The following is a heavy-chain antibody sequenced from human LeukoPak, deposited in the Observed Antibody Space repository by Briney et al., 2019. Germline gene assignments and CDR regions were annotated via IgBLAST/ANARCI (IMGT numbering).Heavy chain of an antibody. D-gene: IGHD3-10*01. CDR3: ARDKYGSGSYYMDV. J-gene: IGHJ6*03. CDR1: GFTFSSYS. Sequence: PGGSLRLSCAASGFTFSSYSMNWVRQAPGKGLEWVSSISSSSIYKYFADSVKGRFTISRDNAKNSLYLQVNSLRAEDTAVYYCARDKYGSGSYYMDVWGKGTTVTISS. V-gene: IGHV3-21*04. CDR2: ISSSSIYK.